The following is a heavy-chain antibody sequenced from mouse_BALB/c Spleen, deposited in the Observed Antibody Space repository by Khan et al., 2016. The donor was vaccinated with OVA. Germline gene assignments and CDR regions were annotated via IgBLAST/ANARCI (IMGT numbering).Heavy chain of an antibody. D-gene: IGHD2-1*01. CDR1: GYTFTTYY. J-gene: IGHJ3*01. CDR2: IYPGDVNT. V-gene: IGHV1S56*01. Sequence: QVQLKQSGPELVKPGASVRISCKTSGYTFTTYYINWLKQRPGQGLEWIGWIYPGDVNTKYNEKFKDKATLTADKSSNTAYMQLSSLTSDDSAVYFCAREGYYGNYRAWFAYWGQGTLVTVST. CDR3: AREGYYGNYRAWFAY.